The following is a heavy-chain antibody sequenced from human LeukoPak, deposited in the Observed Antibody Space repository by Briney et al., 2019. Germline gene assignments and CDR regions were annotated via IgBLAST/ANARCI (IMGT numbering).Heavy chain of an antibody. CDR2: IRYDGNNK. J-gene: IGHJ4*02. V-gene: IGHV3-30*02. D-gene: IGHD5-24*01. CDR1: GFTFSNYG. Sequence: PGGSLRLSCGASGFTFSNYGMLWVRQAPGKGLEWVAFIRYDGNNKLYADSMKGRFTISRDNSKNTLYLHINSLRAEDTAVYYCARGSRDGYNIDYWGQGTLVTVSS. CDR3: ARGSRDGYNIDY.